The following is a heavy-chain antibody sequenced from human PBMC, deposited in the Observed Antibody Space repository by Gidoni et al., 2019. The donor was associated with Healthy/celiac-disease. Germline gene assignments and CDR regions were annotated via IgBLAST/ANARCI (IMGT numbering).Heavy chain of an antibody. CDR2: ISSSSSYI. J-gene: IGHJ4*02. D-gene: IGHD3-3*01. Sequence: EVQLVESGGGLVKPGGSLRLSCAASGFTFSSYSMNWVRQAPGKGLECVASISSSSSYIYYADSVKGRFTISRDNAKNSLYLQMNSLRAEDTAVYYGARDVPDYDFWSGYYTFDYWGQGTLVTVSS. CDR1: GFTFSSYS. V-gene: IGHV3-21*01. CDR3: ARDVPDYDFWSGYYTFDY.